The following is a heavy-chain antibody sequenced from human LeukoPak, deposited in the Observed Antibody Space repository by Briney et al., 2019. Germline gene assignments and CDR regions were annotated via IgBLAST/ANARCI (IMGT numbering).Heavy chain of an antibody. CDR2: ISAYNGNT. CDR3: VRDRPHNWFDP. V-gene: IGHV1-18*01. Sequence: ASVKVSCKASGYTFTSYGISWVRQAPGQGLEWMGWISAYNGNTNYARKFQGRVTMTRDTSITTAYMELNRLTSDDTAVYYCVRDRPHNWFDPWGQGTLVTVSS. J-gene: IGHJ5*02. CDR1: GYTFTSYG.